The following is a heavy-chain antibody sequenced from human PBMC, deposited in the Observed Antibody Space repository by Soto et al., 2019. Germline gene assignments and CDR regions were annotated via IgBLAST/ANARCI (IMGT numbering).Heavy chain of an antibody. CDR1: GYSLAELS. J-gene: IGHJ3*02. CDR2: FDPEDGET. V-gene: IGHV1-24*01. D-gene: IGHD1-26*01. CDR3: ATDSGIVGATRALDI. Sequence: GVSVKVSCKVSGYSLAELSMHWVLQAPGKGLEWMGGFDPEDGETIYAQTFQGRVTMTEDTSTDTAYMELSSLRSEDTAVYYFATDSGIVGATRALDIWGQGTMVTVS.